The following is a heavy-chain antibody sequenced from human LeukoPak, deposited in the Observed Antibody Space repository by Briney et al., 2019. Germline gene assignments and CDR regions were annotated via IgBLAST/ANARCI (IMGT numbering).Heavy chain of an antibody. CDR3: ARSSGTGTFSY. V-gene: IGHV4-39*02. CDR2: VYYGRSP. Sequence: SEPLSLTCTVSGDSISRSTYYWAWIRQPPGKGLEWIGSVYYGRSPYYNPSLESRATISVDTSKNHFSLKMSSVTAADTAVYYCARSSGTGTFSYWGQGTLVTVSS. J-gene: IGHJ4*02. D-gene: IGHD6-25*01. CDR1: GDSISRSTYY.